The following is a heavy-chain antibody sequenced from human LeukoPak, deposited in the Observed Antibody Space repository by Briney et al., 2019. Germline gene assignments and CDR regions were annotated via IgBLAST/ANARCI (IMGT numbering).Heavy chain of an antibody. CDR3: TRDTDYGSATNYFDH. CDR2: ISWEGGTT. CDR1: GFTFDDYA. D-gene: IGHD3-10*01. Sequence: GGSLRLSCAASGFTFDDYAMHWVRQAPGQGLQSVSLISWEGGTTYYADSVRGRFTISRDNSRNFLYLHMNSLRTDDTAFYYCTRDTDYGSATNYFDHWGQGTLVSVSS. V-gene: IGHV3-43*01. J-gene: IGHJ4*02.